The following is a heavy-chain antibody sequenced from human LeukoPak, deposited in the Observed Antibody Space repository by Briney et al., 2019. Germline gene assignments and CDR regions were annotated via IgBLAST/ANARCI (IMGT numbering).Heavy chain of an antibody. CDR3: ARGPHFYGSGSYEYSYYYYYYGMDV. D-gene: IGHD3-10*01. Sequence: SETLSLTCAVYGGSFSGYYWTWVRQPPGKGLEWIGEINHKGATNYNPSLKSRVTISLDTSKNQCSLKLSSVTAADTAVYYCARGPHFYGSGSYEYSYYYYYYGMDVWCKGTAVIVSS. J-gene: IGHJ6*04. V-gene: IGHV4-34*01. CDR2: INHKGAT. CDR1: GGSFSGYY.